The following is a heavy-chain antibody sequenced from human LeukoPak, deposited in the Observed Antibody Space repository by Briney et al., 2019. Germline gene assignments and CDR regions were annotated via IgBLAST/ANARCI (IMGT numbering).Heavy chain of an antibody. J-gene: IGHJ6*03. CDR2: ISGSGGST. CDR3: AKGSGEYFDWLLDYYYYYMDV. CDR1: GFTFSSYG. Sequence: GGSLRLSCAASGFTFSSYGMSWVRQAPGKGLEWVSAISGSGGSTYYADSVKGRFTISRDNSKNTLYLQMNSLRAEDTAVYYCAKGSGEYFDWLLDYYYYYMDVWGKGTTVTISS. V-gene: IGHV3-23*01. D-gene: IGHD3-9*01.